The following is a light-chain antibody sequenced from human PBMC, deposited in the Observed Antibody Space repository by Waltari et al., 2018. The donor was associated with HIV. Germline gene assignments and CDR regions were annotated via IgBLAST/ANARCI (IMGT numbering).Light chain of an antibody. J-gene: IGKJ3*01. V-gene: IGKV1-39*01. CDR1: QSVSNS. Sequence: DIQMTQSPASLSASVGDRVTITCRASQSVSNSVNWYQQKPGKAPDLLIYAASNLQSGVPSRFSGSGSGTDFTLTISSLHPEDFASYYCQQSYSTPLTFGPGTKVDIK. CDR2: AAS. CDR3: QQSYSTPLT.